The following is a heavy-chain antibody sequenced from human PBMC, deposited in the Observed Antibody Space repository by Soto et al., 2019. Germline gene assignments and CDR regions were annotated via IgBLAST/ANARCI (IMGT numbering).Heavy chain of an antibody. D-gene: IGHD2-15*01. Sequence: SETLSLTCTVSGGSISSGGYYWSWIRQHPGKGLEWIGYIYYSGSTYYNPSLKSRVTISVDTSKNQFSLKLSSVTAADTAVYYCARFNSHIDPGCSGGSCYPYYFDYWGQGTLVTVSS. V-gene: IGHV4-31*03. J-gene: IGHJ4*02. CDR3: ARFNSHIDPGCSGGSCYPYYFDY. CDR2: IYYSGST. CDR1: GGSISSGGYY.